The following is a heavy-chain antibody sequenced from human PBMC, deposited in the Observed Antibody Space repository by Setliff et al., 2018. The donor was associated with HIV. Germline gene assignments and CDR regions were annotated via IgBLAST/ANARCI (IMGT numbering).Heavy chain of an antibody. D-gene: IGHD4-17*01. V-gene: IGHV3-21*01. CDR3: ARGPTTVTNYYYYYMDV. J-gene: IGHJ6*03. Sequence: GSLRLSCAASGFTFSDYAMSWVRQAPGKGLEWVSAISSKRTSIYYADSVKGRFTISRDNDRNSLYLQMNGLRAEDTAVYYCARGPTTVTNYYYYYMDVWGKGTTVTVSS. CDR2: ISSKRTSI. CDR1: GFTFSDYA.